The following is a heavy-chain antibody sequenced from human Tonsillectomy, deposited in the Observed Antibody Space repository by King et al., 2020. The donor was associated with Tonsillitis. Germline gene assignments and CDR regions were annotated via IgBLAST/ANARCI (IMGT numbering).Heavy chain of an antibody. CDR1: GFTFDDYA. V-gene: IGHV3-43*02. D-gene: IGHD6-13*01. Sequence: VQLVESGGGVVQPGGSLRLSCAASGFTFDDYAMHWVRQAPGKGLEWVSLISGDGGSTSYADSVKGRFTISRDNSKNSLYLQMNSLRTEDTALYYCAKDMGPRSSWYRDHYFDNWGQGTLVTVSS. CDR3: AKDMGPRSSWYRDHYFDN. CDR2: ISGDGGST. J-gene: IGHJ4*02.